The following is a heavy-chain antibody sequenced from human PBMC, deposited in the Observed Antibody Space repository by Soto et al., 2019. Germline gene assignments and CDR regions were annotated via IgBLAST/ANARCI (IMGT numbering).Heavy chain of an antibody. J-gene: IGHJ5*02. CDR3: AKNQGVELVPLATVDWFDP. V-gene: IGHV3-23*01. Sequence: GGSLRLSCAASGFIFENFGMSWVRQAPGKGLEWISSISGSGFKKYYADPVKGRFTISRDNSKSTVYLELNNLSAEDTAVYHCAKNQGVELVPLATVDWFDPWGQGSVVTVSS. CDR1: GFIFENFG. D-gene: IGHD1-26*01. CDR2: ISGSGFKK.